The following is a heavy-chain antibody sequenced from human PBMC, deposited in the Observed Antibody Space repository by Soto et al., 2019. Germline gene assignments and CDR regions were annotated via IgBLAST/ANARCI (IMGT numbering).Heavy chain of an antibody. CDR3: ARCGGTDDFWSGYYGNSFLPFDY. Sequence: GASVKVSCKASGGTFSSYAISWVRQAPGQGLEWMGGIIPIFGTANYAQKFQGRVTITADESTSTAYMELSSLRSEDTAVYYCARCGGTDDFWSGYYGNSFLPFDYWGQGTLVTVSS. D-gene: IGHD3-3*01. CDR1: GGTFSSYA. J-gene: IGHJ4*02. V-gene: IGHV1-69*13. CDR2: IIPIFGTA.